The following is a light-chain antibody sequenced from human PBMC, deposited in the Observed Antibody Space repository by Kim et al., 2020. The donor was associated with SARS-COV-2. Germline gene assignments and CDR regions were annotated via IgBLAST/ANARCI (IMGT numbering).Light chain of an antibody. CDR2: AAS. CDR3: QQSYSTPRT. Sequence: DIQVTQSPSSLSASIGDEVTITCRASESIRTYLNWYQQKPGKAPKVLIHAASTLESGVPARFSGSGSGTDFSLTISSLQPEDFATYFCQQSYSTPRTFGQGTKVDIK. CDR1: ESIRTY. J-gene: IGKJ1*01. V-gene: IGKV1-39*01.